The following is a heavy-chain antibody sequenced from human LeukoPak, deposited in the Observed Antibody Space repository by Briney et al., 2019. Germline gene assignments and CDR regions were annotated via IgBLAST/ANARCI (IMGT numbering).Heavy chain of an antibody. D-gene: IGHD3-3*01. CDR2: ISSFSGTI. CDR3: ARGGISIFGVVIYMDV. J-gene: IGHJ6*03. V-gene: IGHV3-48*04. CDR1: GITFSSYS. Sequence: GGSLRLSFVPSGITFSSYSRNWVRQPQGKGLEWVSYISSFSGTINYADSVKGRFTISRDNAKNSLSLQMNSLRVEDTALYYCARGGISIFGVVIYMDVWGKGTTVTISS.